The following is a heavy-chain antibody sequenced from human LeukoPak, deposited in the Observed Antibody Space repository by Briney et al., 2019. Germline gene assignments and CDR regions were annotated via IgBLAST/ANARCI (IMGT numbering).Heavy chain of an antibody. Sequence: GASVKVSCKASGYTFTSYDINWVRQATGQGLEWMGWMNPNSGNTGYAQKFQGRVTMTRNTSISTAYMELSSLRSEDTAVYYCARAIGDYYYYYGMDVWGQGTTVTVSS. CDR2: MNPNSGNT. D-gene: IGHD4-17*01. CDR1: GYTFTSYD. J-gene: IGHJ6*02. V-gene: IGHV1-8*01. CDR3: ARAIGDYYYYYGMDV.